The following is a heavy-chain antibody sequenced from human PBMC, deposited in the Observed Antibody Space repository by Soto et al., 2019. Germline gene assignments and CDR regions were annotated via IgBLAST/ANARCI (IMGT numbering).Heavy chain of an antibody. CDR1: GGSISSSNW. CDR2: IYHSGNT. J-gene: IGHJ4*02. Sequence: QVQLQESGPGLVKPSGTLSLTCAVSGGSISSSNWWSWVRQPPGKGLEWIGEIYHSGNTNYNPSLTSRVTMAGDKSRNQFSLKLSSVTAADTAVYYCARRWGEGRVDYWGQGTLVTVSS. D-gene: IGHD3-10*01. CDR3: ARRWGEGRVDY. V-gene: IGHV4-4*02.